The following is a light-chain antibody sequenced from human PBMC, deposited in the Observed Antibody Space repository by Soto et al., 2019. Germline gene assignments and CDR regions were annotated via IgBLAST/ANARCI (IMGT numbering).Light chain of an antibody. CDR3: QSFDTSLRNSYG. V-gene: IGLV1-40*01. CDR1: SSNIGAGYD. Sequence: QSVLTQPPSVSGAPGQRVTISCTGSSSNIGAGYDVHWYQQLPGAAPKLLIYGNTNRPSGVPDRFSGSKSGTSASLAITGLQAEDEADYYCQSFDTSLRNSYGFGTGTKVTVL. CDR2: GNT. J-gene: IGLJ1*01.